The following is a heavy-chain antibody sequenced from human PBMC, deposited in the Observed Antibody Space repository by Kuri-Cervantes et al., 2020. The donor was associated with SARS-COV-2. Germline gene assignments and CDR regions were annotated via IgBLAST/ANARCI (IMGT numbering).Heavy chain of an antibody. Sequence: ASVKVSCKASGYTFTGYYMHWVRQAPGQGLEWMGWINPNSGGTNYAQKFQGRVTMTRDTSISTAYMELSRLRSDDTAVYYCARGSIFGDPGGWYFDYWGQGTLVTVSS. CDR1: GYTFTGYY. CDR2: INPNSGGT. V-gene: IGHV1-2*02. CDR3: ARGSIFGDPGGWYFDY. D-gene: IGHD3-3*01. J-gene: IGHJ4*02.